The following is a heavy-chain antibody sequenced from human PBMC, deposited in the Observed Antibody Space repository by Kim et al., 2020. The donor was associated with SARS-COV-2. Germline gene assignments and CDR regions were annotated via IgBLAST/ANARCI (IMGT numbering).Heavy chain of an antibody. CDR1: GFNFDEYA. Sequence: GGSLRLSCAASGFNFDEYAMHWVRQRPGKGLEWVSGITSNSDTIRYADSVKGRFTISRDNAKNSLYLQMNSLRADDTALYYCANGHYGSEYPYFDYWRQG. CDR3: ANGHYGSEYPYFDY. CDR2: ITSNSDTI. D-gene: IGHD3-10*01. V-gene: IGHV3-9*01. J-gene: IGHJ4*02.